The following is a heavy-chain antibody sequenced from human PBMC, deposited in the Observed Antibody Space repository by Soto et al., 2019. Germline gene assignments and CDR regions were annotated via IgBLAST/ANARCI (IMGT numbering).Heavy chain of an antibody. J-gene: IGHJ4*02. V-gene: IGHV4-4*02. CDR1: GDSISSSVW. D-gene: IGHD7-27*01. Sequence: LSETLSLTCAVSGDSISSSVWWTWVRQPPGKGLEWIGEVFHTGNTNYNPSLKSRVTMSVDKSTNEFSLKVTSVTAADTAIYYCARKAWVRFDYWGQGALVTSPQ. CDR2: VFHTGNT. CDR3: ARKAWVRFDY.